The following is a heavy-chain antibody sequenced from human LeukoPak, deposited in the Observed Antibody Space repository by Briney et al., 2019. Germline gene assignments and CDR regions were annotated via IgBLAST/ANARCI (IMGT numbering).Heavy chain of an antibody. CDR2: IYYSGST. D-gene: IGHD3-22*01. Sequence: SGTLSLTCTVSGGSISPYYWSWIRQPPGKGLEWIGYIYYSGSTYYNPSLKSRVTISVDTSKNQFSLKLSSVTAADTAVYYCARASGGGITYYYDSSGSITHWGQGTLVTVSS. J-gene: IGHJ4*02. CDR3: ARASGGGITYYYDSSGSITH. CDR1: GGSISPYY. V-gene: IGHV4-59*12.